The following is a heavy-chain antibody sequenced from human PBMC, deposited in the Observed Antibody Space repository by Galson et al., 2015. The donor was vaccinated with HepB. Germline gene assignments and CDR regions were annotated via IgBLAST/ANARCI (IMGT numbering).Heavy chain of an antibody. J-gene: IGHJ2*01. D-gene: IGHD3-22*01. CDR2: LTGNGGTT. V-gene: IGHV3-64*01. Sequence: SLRLSCAASGFTFSNYAMHWVRQAPGKGPEYVSALTGNGGTTHYANSVKGRFTISGDISRNTMYLQTDSLRPEDMAVYYCARDRESSGYFGYFDLWGRGTPVIASS. CDR3: ARDRESSGYFGYFDL. CDR1: GFTFSNYA.